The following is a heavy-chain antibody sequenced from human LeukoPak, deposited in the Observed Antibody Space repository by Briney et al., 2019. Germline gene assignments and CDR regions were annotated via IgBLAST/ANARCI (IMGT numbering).Heavy chain of an antibody. Sequence: GESLKISCQGSGYSFTSYWIGWVRQMPGKGLEWMGIIYPGDSDTRYSPSFQGQVTISADKSISTAYLQWSSLKASDTAMYYCARRGSHYCSSTSCYGGWFDPWGQGTLVTVSS. V-gene: IGHV5-51*01. J-gene: IGHJ5*02. CDR3: ARRGSHYCSSTSCYGGWFDP. CDR2: IYPGDSDT. D-gene: IGHD2-2*01. CDR1: GYSFTSYW.